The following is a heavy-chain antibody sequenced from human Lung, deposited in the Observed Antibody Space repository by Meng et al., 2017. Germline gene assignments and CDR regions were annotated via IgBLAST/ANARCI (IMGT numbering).Heavy chain of an antibody. CDR1: GYTFTSYS. CDR2: INTNTGNP. CDR3: ARVLLERGSFYDFWSGYYTGSLEYYFDY. J-gene: IGHJ4*02. Sequence: ASVKVSCKASGYTFTSYSMNWVRQAPGQGLEWMGWINTNTGNPTYAQGFTGRFVFSLDTSVSTAYLQISSLKAEDTAVYYCARVLLERGSFYDFWSGYYTGSLEYYFDYWGQGTLVTVSS. V-gene: IGHV7-4-1*02. D-gene: IGHD3-3*01.